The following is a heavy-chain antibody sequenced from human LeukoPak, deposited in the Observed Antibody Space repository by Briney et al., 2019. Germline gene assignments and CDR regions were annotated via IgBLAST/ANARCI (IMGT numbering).Heavy chain of an antibody. CDR2: IYYTGSA. V-gene: IGHV4-31*03. J-gene: IGHJ3*02. Sequence: SETLSLTCTVSGGSISSGGYYWSWIRQFPGKGLGWVGYIYYTGSAYYNPSLESRVTISVDTSRNQFSLKLSSVTAADTAVYFCARAYDNSNNYYFDAFDIWGLGTMVTVSS. CDR1: GGSISSGGYY. CDR3: ARAYDNSNNYYFDAFDI. D-gene: IGHD3-22*01.